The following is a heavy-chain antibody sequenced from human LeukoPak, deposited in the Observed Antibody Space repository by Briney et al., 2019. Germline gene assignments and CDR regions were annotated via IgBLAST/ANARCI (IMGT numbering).Heavy chain of an antibody. Sequence: GASVKVSCKASGYTFTGYYVHWVRQAPGQGLEWVGWINPNTGGTNYAQRFQGRVTMTRDTPISSAYMELNSLTSADTAVYFCARSSTTWYNAFDIWGQGTMVTVS. D-gene: IGHD2-2*02. J-gene: IGHJ3*02. CDR1: GYTFTGYY. V-gene: IGHV1-2*02. CDR3: ARSSTTWYNAFDI. CDR2: INPNTGGT.